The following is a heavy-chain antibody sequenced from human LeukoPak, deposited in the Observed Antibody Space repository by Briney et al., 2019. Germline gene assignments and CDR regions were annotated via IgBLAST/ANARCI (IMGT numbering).Heavy chain of an antibody. J-gene: IGHJ3*02. CDR2: ISSSSSYI. V-gene: IGHV3-21*01. Sequence: GGSLRLSCAASGFTFSSYSMNWVRQAPGKGLEWVSSISSSSSYIYYADSVKGRFTISRDNAKSSLYLQMNSLRAEDTAVYYCARTRSAAAGTGAFDIWGQGTMVTVSS. CDR1: GFTFSSYS. CDR3: ARTRSAAAGTGAFDI. D-gene: IGHD6-13*01.